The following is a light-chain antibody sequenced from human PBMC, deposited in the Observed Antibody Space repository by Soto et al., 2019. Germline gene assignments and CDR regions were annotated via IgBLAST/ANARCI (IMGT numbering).Light chain of an antibody. J-gene: IGLJ2*01. V-gene: IGLV2-14*01. CDR1: SSDVGGYNY. CDR2: DVS. CDR3: SSYTSSSTLV. Sequence: QSVLTQPASVSGSPGQSITISCTGTSSDVGGYNYVSWYQQHPGKAPKLMIYDVSARPSGVSNRFSGSKSGHTASLTISGLQAEDEADYYCSSYTSSSTLVFGGGTKLTVL.